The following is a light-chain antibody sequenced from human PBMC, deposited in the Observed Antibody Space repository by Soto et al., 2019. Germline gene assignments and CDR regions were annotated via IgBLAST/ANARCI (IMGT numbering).Light chain of an antibody. CDR1: KNDIGVYDF. CDR3: KSYAGSNTYV. CDR2: EVV. J-gene: IGLJ1*01. V-gene: IGLV2-8*01. Sequence: QSALTQPPSASGSPGQSVTISCTGTKNDIGVYDFVSWYQHHPGKAPRLIIYEVVQRPSGVPDRFSGSKSGNTASLTVSGLQAAEDADYFCKSYAGSNTYVFGSGTKLTVL.